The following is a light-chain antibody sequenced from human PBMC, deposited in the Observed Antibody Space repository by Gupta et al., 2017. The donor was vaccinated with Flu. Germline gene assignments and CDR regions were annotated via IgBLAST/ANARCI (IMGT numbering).Light chain of an antibody. CDR3: QQTYSNPYT. Sequence: DIQMTQSPSSLSASVGDRVTITCRASQSISSYLNWYQQKPGKAPKLLIYDASSLQSGVPSRFSGSGSGTDFTLTISSLQPEDFATYYCQQTYSNPYTFGQGTXLEIK. CDR1: QSISSY. CDR2: DAS. J-gene: IGKJ2*01. V-gene: IGKV1-39*01.